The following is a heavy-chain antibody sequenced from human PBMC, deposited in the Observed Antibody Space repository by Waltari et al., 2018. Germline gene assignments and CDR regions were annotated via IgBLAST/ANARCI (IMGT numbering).Heavy chain of an antibody. CDR2: INHSGST. V-gene: IGHV4-34*01. J-gene: IGHJ3*02. Sequence: QVQLQQWSAGLLTPSETLSLTRAVYGGSFSCSSWSWIRQPPGKGLEWIGEINHSGSTNYNPSLKSRVTISVDTSKNQFTLKLSSVTAADTAVYYCARAWISFILGATSAFDIWGQGTMVTVS. CDR1: GGSFSCSS. CDR3: ARAWISFILGATSAFDI. D-gene: IGHD1-26*01.